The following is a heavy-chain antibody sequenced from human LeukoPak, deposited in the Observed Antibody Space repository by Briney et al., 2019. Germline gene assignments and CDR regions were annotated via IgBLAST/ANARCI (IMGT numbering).Heavy chain of an antibody. CDR1: GFTFSSYA. CDR2: ISGSGGST. D-gene: IGHD3/OR15-3a*01. J-gene: IGHJ4*02. CDR3: AKRWTYIDY. Sequence: EGSLRLSCAASGFTFSSYAMSRVRQAPGKGLEWVSAISGSGGSTYYADSVKGRFTISRDNSKKTLYLQMNSLRAEDTAVYYCAKRWTYIDYWGQGTLVTVSS. V-gene: IGHV3-23*01.